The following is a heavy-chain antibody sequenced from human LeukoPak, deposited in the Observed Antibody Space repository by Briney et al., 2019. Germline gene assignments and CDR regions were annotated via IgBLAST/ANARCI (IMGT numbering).Heavy chain of an antibody. D-gene: IGHD6-13*01. J-gene: IGHJ4*02. V-gene: IGHV1-2*02. CDR3: ARGGIAAAGHFDY. CDR2: SNPNSGGT. Sequence: GASVKDSCRTSGYTFTGYYMHWVRQAPGQGLDWMGWSNPNSGGTNYAQKFQGRVTMNRVTSISTGYMELSRLRSDDTAVYYCARGGIAAAGHFDYWGREPWSPSPQ. CDR1: GYTFTGYY.